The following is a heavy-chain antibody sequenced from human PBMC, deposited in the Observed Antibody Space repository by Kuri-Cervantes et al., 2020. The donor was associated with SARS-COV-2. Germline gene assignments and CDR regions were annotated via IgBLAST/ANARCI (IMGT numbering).Heavy chain of an antibody. CDR3: ARIPSTIFGVVIGGLDV. Sequence: GGSLRLSCAASGFTFSSYAMHWVRQAPGKGLEYVSAISSNWGSTYYADSVKGRFTISRDNSKNTLYLQMGSLRAEDMAVYYCARIPSTIFGVVIGGLDVWGKGTTVTVSS. V-gene: IGHV3-64*02. J-gene: IGHJ6*04. D-gene: IGHD3-3*01. CDR1: GFTFSSYA. CDR2: ISSNWGST.